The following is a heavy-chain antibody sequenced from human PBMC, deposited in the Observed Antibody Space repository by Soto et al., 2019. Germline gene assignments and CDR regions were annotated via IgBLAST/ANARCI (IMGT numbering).Heavy chain of an antibody. D-gene: IGHD5-18*01. CDR2: IYYSGST. J-gene: IGHJ4*02. V-gene: IGHV4-59*01. CDR1: GGSIISNY. CDR3: ARAPTAMDGYYFDY. Sequence: SETLSPTSPASGGSIISNYWSWIRHPPGKGLEWIGYIYYSGSTNYNPSLKSRVTISVDTSKNQFSLKLSSVTAADTAVYYCARAPTAMDGYYFDYWGQGTLVTVSS.